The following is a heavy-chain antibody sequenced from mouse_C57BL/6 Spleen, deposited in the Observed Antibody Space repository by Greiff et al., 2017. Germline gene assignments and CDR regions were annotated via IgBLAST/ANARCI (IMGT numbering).Heavy chain of an antibody. CDR1: GYTFTDYE. V-gene: IGHV1-15*01. D-gene: IGHD2-1*01. CDR3: TRGGGIYYGNPFAY. CDR2: IDPETGGT. Sequence: VQLQQSGAELVRPGASVTLSCKASGYTFTDYEMHWVKQTPVHGLEWIGAIDPETGGTAYNQKFKGKAILTADKSSSTAYMELRSLTSEDSAVYYFTRGGGIYYGNPFAYWGQGTLVTVS. J-gene: IGHJ3*01.